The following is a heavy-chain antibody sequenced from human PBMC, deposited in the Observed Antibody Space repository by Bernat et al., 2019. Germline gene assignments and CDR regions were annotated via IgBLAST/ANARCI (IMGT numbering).Heavy chain of an antibody. CDR1: GGSISSGGYY. D-gene: IGHD3-3*01. V-gene: IGHV4-31*01. J-gene: IGHJ4*02. CDR3: ARGSITIFGVVMPIDD. Sequence: QVQLQESGPGLVKPSQTLSLTCTVSGGSISSGGYYWSWIRQHPGKGLEWIGYIYYSGSTYYNPSLKSQVTISVDTSKNQFSLKLSSVTAADTAVYYCARGSITIFGVVMPIDDWGQGTLVTVSS. CDR2: IYYSGST.